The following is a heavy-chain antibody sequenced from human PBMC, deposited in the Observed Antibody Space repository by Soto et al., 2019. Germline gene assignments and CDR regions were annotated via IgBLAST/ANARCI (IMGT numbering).Heavy chain of an antibody. Sequence: PSETLSLTCTVSGGSISSYYWSWIRQPPGKGLEWIGYIYYSGSTNYNPSLKSRVTISVDTSKNQFSLKLSSVTAADTAVYYCARGLYYYDSRGYYDYWGQGTLVTVSS. CDR1: GGSISSYY. CDR2: IYYSGST. D-gene: IGHD3-22*01. CDR3: ARGLYYYDSRGYYDY. V-gene: IGHV4-59*01. J-gene: IGHJ4*02.